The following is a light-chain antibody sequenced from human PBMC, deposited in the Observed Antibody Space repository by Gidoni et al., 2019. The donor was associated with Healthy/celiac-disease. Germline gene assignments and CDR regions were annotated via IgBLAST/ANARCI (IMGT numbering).Light chain of an antibody. J-gene: IGKJ1*01. CDR1: QSVSSSY. Sequence: EIVLTQSPGTLSLSPGERATLSCRASQSVSSSYLAWYQQKPGQAPSLLIYGASSRATGIPDRFSGSGSGTDFTLTISRLEPEDFAVYYCQQYETFGQGTKVEIK. CDR3: QQYET. CDR2: GAS. V-gene: IGKV3-20*01.